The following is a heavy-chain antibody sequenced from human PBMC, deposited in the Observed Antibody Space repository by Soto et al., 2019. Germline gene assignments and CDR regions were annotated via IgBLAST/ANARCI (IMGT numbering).Heavy chain of an antibody. Sequence: EVQRLESGGGLVQPGGSLRLSCAASGFTFSSYAMSWVRQAPEKGLEWVSVISGSGDSTYYADSVKGRFTISRDNSKNTLYLQMNSLRAEDTAVYYCARRGSGGWFDPWGQGTLVSVSS. CDR3: ARRGSGGWFDP. D-gene: IGHD3-16*01. CDR2: ISGSGDST. V-gene: IGHV3-23*01. CDR1: GFTFSSYA. J-gene: IGHJ5*02.